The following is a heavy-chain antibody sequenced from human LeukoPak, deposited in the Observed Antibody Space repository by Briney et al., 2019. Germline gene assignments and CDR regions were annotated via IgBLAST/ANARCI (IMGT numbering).Heavy chain of an antibody. CDR2: NVSSGGNT. D-gene: IGHD6-19*01. V-gene: IGHV3-23*01. J-gene: IGHJ4*02. CDR1: GFTFSNYA. Sequence: GGSLRLSCAGSGFTFSNYAMSWVRQAPGKGLEWVSSNVSSGGNTFYADSVKGRFTISRDNSKNTLYLQMNSLRAEDTAVYYCAKEITGPNRAVAGLNYWGQGTLVTVSS. CDR3: AKEITGPNRAVAGLNY.